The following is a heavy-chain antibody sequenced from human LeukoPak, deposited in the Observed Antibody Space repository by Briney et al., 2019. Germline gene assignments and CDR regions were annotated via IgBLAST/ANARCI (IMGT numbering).Heavy chain of an antibody. D-gene: IGHD2-15*01. CDR3: ARGLSNCSGGSCYSLTYYYYYGMDV. J-gene: IGHJ6*04. V-gene: IGHV4-34*01. CDR1: GGSFSGYY. CDR2: INHGGST. Sequence: SETLSLTCAVYGGSFSGYYWSWIRQPPGKGLEWIGEINHGGSTNYNPSLKSRVTISVDTSKNQFSLKLSSVTAADTAVYYCARGLSNCSGGSCYSLTYYYYYGMDVWGKGTTVTVSS.